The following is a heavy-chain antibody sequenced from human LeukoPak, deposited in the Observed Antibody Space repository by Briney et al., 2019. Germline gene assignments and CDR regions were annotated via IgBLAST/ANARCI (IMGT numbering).Heavy chain of an antibody. Sequence: PGGSLRLSCAASGFTFSRYWMSWVRQAPGKGLEWVANIKEDGSRNHYVDSVKGRFTISRDNAKNSLYLQMSSLRAEDTAVYYCVRQLSGWYDADPYWGQGTLVTVSS. CDR2: IKEDGSRN. V-gene: IGHV3-7*05. J-gene: IGHJ4*02. CDR1: GFTFSRYW. CDR3: VRQLSGWYDADPY. D-gene: IGHD6-19*01.